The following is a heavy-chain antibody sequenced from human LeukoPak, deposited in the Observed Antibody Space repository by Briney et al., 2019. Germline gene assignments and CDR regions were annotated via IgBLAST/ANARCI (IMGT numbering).Heavy chain of an antibody. J-gene: IGHJ3*02. D-gene: IGHD7-27*01. Sequence: SETLSLTCTVSGGSISSYYWSWIRQPPGKGLVWIGYIYYSGSTNYNPSLKSRVTISVDTSKNQFSLKLSSVTAADTAVHYCAREVGKTRFNDAFDIWGQGTMVTVSS. CDR2: IYYSGST. CDR3: AREVGKTRFNDAFDI. CDR1: GGSISSYY. V-gene: IGHV4-59*01.